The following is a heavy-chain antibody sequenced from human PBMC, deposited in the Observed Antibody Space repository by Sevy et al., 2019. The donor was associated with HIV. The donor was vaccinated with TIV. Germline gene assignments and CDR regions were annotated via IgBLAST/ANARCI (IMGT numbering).Heavy chain of an antibody. J-gene: IGHJ3*02. V-gene: IGHV3-21*01. D-gene: IGHD3-22*01. CDR3: AREAQRGYYDSSGYYYCAFDI. CDR2: ISSSSSDI. Sequence: GGSLRLSCAASGFTFSSYSMNWVRQAPGKGLEWVSSISSSSSDIYYADSVKGRFTISRDNAKNSLYLQMNSLRAEDTAVYYCAREAQRGYYDSSGYYYCAFDIWGQGTMVTVSS. CDR1: GFTFSSYS.